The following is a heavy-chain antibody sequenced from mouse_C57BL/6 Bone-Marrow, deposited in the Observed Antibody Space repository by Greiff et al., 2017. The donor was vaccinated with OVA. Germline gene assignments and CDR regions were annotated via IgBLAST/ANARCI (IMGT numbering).Heavy chain of an antibody. CDR1: GFSLTSYG. V-gene: IGHV2-3*01. J-gene: IGHJ3*01. CDR3: AILWLPPFAY. CDR2: IWGDGST. D-gene: IGHD2-2*01. Sequence: VKVVESGPGLVAPSQSLSITCTVSGFSLTSYGVSWVRQPPGKGLEWLGVIWGDGSTNDHSALISRLSISKDNSKSQVFLKLNSLQTAYTATYYGAILWLPPFAYWGQGTLVTVSA.